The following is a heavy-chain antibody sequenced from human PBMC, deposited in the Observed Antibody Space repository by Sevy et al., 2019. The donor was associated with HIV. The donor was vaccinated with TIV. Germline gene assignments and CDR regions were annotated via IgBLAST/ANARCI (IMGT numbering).Heavy chain of an antibody. V-gene: IGHV3-43*01. Sequence: GGSLRLSCAASGFTFDDYTMHWVRQAPGKGLEWVSLISWDGGSTYYADSVKGRFTISRDNSKNSLYLQMNSLRTEDTALHYAAKSGDSKPARNYVRFYYYYGMDVWGQGTTVTVSS. J-gene: IGHJ6*02. D-gene: IGHD4-4*01. CDR1: GFTFDDYT. CDR2: ISWDGGST. CDR3: AKSGDSKPARNYVRFYYYYGMDV.